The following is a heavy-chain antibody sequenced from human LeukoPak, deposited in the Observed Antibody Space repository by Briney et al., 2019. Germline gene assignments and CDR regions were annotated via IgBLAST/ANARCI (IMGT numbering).Heavy chain of an antibody. CDR2: IGSSGDDT. CDR3: AKTVTTWGYYFDY. D-gene: IGHD4-17*01. J-gene: IGHJ4*02. Sequence: GGSLRLSCAASGFTFSSYAMTWVRQAPGKGLEWVSFIGSSGDDTYYADSVKGRFTISRDNSKNTLYLQMNSLRAEDTAVYYCAKTVTTWGYYFDYWGQGTLVTVSS. CDR1: GFTFSSYA. V-gene: IGHV3-23*01.